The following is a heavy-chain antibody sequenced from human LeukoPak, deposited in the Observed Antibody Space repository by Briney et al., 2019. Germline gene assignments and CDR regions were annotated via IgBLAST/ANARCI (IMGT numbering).Heavy chain of an antibody. CDR3: AKDLNYYDSSGLWGY. V-gene: IGHV3-23*01. J-gene: IGHJ4*02. Sequence: PGGSLRLSCTASGFTFSNYAMSWVRQAPGKGLEWVSAISGSGGSTFNADSVKGRFTISRDNSKNTLYLQMNSLRAEDTAVYYCAKDLNYYDSSGLWGYWGQGTLVTVSS. CDR1: GFTFSNYA. D-gene: IGHD3-22*01. CDR2: ISGSGGST.